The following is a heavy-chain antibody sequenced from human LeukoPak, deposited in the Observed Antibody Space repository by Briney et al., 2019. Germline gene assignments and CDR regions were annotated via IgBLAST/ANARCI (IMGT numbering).Heavy chain of an antibody. Sequence: GGSLRLSCAASGFPLSSYTMNWVRQAPGKGLEWVSSISGGGSYIYYADSVKGRFTISRDIAKNSLYPQLNSLRAADTAVYYCAREKARGDYWGQGTLVTVSS. CDR1: GFPLSSYT. CDR2: ISGGGSYI. CDR3: AREKARGDY. J-gene: IGHJ4*02. V-gene: IGHV3-21*06.